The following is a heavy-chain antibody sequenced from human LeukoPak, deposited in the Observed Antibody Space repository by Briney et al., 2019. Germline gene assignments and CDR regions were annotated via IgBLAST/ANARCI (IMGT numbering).Heavy chain of an antibody. CDR2: INQDGSQE. V-gene: IGHV3-7*04. J-gene: IGHJ4*02. CDR3: ARDNSRNDLEY. CDR1: GFTFNSYW. D-gene: IGHD1-1*01. Sequence: GGSLRLSCAASGFTFNSYWMNWVRQAPGKGLQWVANINQDGSQEYYVDSVKGRFTISRDNAKNSLYLQINSLRAEDTAVYYCARDNSRNDLEYWGQGTLVTVSS.